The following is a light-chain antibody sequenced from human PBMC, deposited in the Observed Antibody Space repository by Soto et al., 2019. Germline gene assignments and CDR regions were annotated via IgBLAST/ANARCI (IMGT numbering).Light chain of an antibody. Sequence: EIVMTQSPATLSVSPGERATLSCRASQNININLAWYQQKPGQAPRLLIYGASTGATGIPARFSGSGSGTEFTLTISSLQSEDFAVYYCQQYNNWPRTLGQGTKVDIK. V-gene: IGKV3-15*01. J-gene: IGKJ1*01. CDR2: GAS. CDR1: QNININ. CDR3: QQYNNWPRT.